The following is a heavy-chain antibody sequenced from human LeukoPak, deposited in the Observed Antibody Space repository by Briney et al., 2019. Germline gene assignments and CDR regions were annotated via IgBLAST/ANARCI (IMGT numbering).Heavy chain of an antibody. CDR3: ARAGIMATTPFGY. CDR2: ISYSGSV. D-gene: IGHD5-24*01. J-gene: IGHJ4*02. CDR1: SGSITNDY. Sequence: PSETLSLTCTVSSGSITNDYWTWIRQPPGKGLEWIGYISYSGSVNYNPSLKTRVTISVDTSKNQFSLRLSSVTAADTAVYYCARAGIMATTPFGYWGQGTLVSVSS. V-gene: IGHV4-59*01.